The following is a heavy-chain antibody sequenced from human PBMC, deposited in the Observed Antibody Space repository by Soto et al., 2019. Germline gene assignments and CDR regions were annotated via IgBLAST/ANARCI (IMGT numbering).Heavy chain of an antibody. Sequence: PSETLSLTCTVSGGSISSYYWSWIRQPPGKGLEWIGYIYYSGSTNYNPSLKSRVTISVDTSKNQFSLKLSSVTAADTAVYYCARGGSRSDYDILTGYYDHFGSWFDPWGQGTLVTVSS. J-gene: IGHJ5*02. V-gene: IGHV4-59*08. CDR1: GGSISSYY. CDR3: ARGGSRSDYDILTGYYDHFGSWFDP. CDR2: IYYSGST. D-gene: IGHD3-9*01.